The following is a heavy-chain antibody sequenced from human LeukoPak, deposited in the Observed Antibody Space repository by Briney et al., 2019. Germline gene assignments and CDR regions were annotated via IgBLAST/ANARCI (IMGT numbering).Heavy chain of an antibody. J-gene: IGHJ4*02. CDR2: IHYTGST. CDR1: GGSINSYY. D-gene: IGHD3-3*01. CDR3: ARRYYDFWSGYYTPTANLRYYFDY. V-gene: IGHV4-59*12. Sequence: SETLSLTCTVSGGSINSYYWSWIRQPPGKGLECIGYIHYTGSTNYNPSLKSRVTISVDTSKNQFSLKLSSVTAADTAVYYCARRYYDFWSGYYTPTANLRYYFDYWGQGTLVTVSS.